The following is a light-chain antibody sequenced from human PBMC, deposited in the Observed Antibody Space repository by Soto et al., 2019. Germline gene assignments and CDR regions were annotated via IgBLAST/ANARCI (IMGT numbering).Light chain of an antibody. V-gene: IGLV2-11*01. CDR2: DVS. CDR3: CSHAGSYTDV. CDR1: SSDVGAYNY. J-gene: IGLJ1*01. Sequence: QSALTQPRSVSGSPGQSVTISCTGTSSDVGAYNYVSWYQQHPGKAPKVMIYDVSKRPSGVPDRFSGSKSGNTASLTISGLQAEYEADYYCCSHAGSYTDVFGTGTKVTVL.